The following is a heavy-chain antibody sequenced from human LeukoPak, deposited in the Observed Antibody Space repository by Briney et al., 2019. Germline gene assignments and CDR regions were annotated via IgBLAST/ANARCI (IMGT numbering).Heavy chain of an antibody. V-gene: IGHV1-69*13. J-gene: IGHJ4*02. CDR1: GGTFSSYA. Sequence: ASVKVSCKASGGTFSSYAISWVRQAPGQGLEWMGGLIPIFGTANYPQKFQGRVTITADESTSTAHMELSSLSSEDTAVYYCAKDLSTVGSGSYSFDYWATGTLATVSS. CDR2: LIPIFGTA. D-gene: IGHD3-10*01. CDR3: AKDLSTVGSGSYSFDY.